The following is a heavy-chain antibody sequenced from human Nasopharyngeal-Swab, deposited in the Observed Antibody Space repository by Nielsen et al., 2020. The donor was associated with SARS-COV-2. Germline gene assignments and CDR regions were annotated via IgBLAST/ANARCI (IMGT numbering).Heavy chain of an antibody. CDR2: INHSGST. Sequence: SQTLSLTCAVYGGSFIGYYWSWIRQPPGKGLEWIGEINHSGSTNYNPSLKSRVTISVDTSKNQFSLKLSSVTAADTAVYYCARAFYSGYCSSTSCYTGQSYFQHWGQGTLVTVSS. CDR3: ARAFYSGYCSSTSCYTGQSYFQH. J-gene: IGHJ1*01. D-gene: IGHD2-2*02. CDR1: GGSFIGYY. V-gene: IGHV4-34*01.